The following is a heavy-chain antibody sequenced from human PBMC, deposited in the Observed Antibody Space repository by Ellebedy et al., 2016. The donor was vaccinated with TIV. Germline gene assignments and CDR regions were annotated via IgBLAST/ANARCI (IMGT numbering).Heavy chain of an antibody. CDR2: IYYSGST. D-gene: IGHD6-13*01. J-gene: IGHJ4*02. Sequence: SETLSLTCTVSGGSVSSGSYYWSWIRQPPGKGLEWIGYIYYSGSTNYNPAHKSRVTIPVDTSKNQFLLKLSSVTAADPAVYYCAIGPVLWYSRRWGQGTLVTVSS. V-gene: IGHV4-61*01. CDR3: AIGPVLWYSRR. CDR1: GGSVSSGSYY.